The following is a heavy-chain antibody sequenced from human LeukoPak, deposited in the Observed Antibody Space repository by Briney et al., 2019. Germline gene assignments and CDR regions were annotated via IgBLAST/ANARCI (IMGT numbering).Heavy chain of an antibody. CDR2: IIPIFGTA. Sequence: SVKVPCKASGCTFSSYAISWVRQAPGQGLEWMGRIIPIFGTANYAQKFQGRVTMTTDESTSTAYMKLSSLRSENTAVYYCARDRLPRRGSGYYFDYWGQGTLVTVSS. V-gene: IGHV1-69*05. J-gene: IGHJ4*02. D-gene: IGHD3-22*01. CDR3: ARDRLPRRGSGYYFDY. CDR1: GCTFSSYA.